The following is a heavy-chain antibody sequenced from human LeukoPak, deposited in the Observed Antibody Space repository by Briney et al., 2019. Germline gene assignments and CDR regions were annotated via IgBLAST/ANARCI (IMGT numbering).Heavy chain of an antibody. V-gene: IGHV4-4*07. CDR3: ARDRRDSSGYQFDY. D-gene: IGHD3-22*01. CDR2: IYTSGST. CDR1: GGSISSYY. Sequence: PSETLSLTCTVSGGSISSYYWSWIRQPAGKGLEWIGRIYTSGSTNHNPSLKSRVTISVDKSKNQFSLKLSSVTAADTAVYYCARDRRDSSGYQFDYWGQGTLVTVSS. J-gene: IGHJ4*02.